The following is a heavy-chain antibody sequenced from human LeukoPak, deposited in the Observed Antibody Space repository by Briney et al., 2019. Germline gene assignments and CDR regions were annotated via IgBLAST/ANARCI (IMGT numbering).Heavy chain of an antibody. Sequence: PGRSLRLSCAASGFTFGHYAMHWVRQAPGKGLEWLALTSYDGATEFYADSVRGRFTISRDNSKNTVFLDVNSLRGEDTAVYFCARELVSVTCHDGLDVWGQGTTVIVSS. V-gene: IGHV3-30-3*01. J-gene: IGHJ6*02. CDR1: GFTFGHYA. CDR2: TSYDGATE. D-gene: IGHD4-17*01. CDR3: ARELVSVTCHDGLDV.